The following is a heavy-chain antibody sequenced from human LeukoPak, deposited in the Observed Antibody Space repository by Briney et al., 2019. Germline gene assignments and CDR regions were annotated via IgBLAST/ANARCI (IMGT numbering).Heavy chain of an antibody. CDR1: GGTFSSYA. CDR3: ARGRYLVDFWSGYNNWFDP. V-gene: IGHV1-8*02. CDR2: MNPNSGNT. J-gene: IGHJ5*02. D-gene: IGHD3-3*01. Sequence: RASVKVSCKASGGTFSSYAISWVRQATGQGLEWMGWMNPNSGNTGYAQKFQGRVTMTRNTSISTAYMELSSLRSKDTAVYYCARGRYLVDFWSGYNNWFDPWGQGTLVTVSS.